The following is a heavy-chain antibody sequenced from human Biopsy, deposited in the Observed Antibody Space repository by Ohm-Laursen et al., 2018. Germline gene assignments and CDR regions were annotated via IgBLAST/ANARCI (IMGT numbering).Heavy chain of an antibody. CDR1: GGTFTNYA. CDR2: IIPLFNTA. V-gene: IGHV1-69*05. CDR3: ARDFNYDGGGSFNFDY. D-gene: IGHD3-22*01. Sequence: SVKVSCKASGGTFTNYAISWVRQAPGQGLEWVGGIIPLFNTANYAQKFQGRVTMTRNTSISTAYMELSSLTSVDTAVYYCARDFNYDGGGSFNFDYWGQGTLVTVSS. J-gene: IGHJ4*02.